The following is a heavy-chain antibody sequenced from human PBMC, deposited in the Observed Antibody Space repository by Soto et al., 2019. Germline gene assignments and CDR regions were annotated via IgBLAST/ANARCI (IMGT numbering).Heavy chain of an antibody. CDR3: ARDSSKPIAAASYYYYYGMDV. V-gene: IGHV1-69*13. J-gene: IGHJ6*02. CDR2: IIPIFGTA. CDR1: GGTFSSYA. D-gene: IGHD6-13*01. Sequence: XVKVSCKASGGTFSSYAISWVRQAPGQGLEWMGGIIPIFGTANYAQKFQGRVTITADESTSTAYMELSSLRSEDTAVYYCARDSSKPIAAASYYYYYGMDVWGQGTTVTASS.